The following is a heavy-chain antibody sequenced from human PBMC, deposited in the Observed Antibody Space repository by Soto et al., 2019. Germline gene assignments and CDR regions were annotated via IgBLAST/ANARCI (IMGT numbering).Heavy chain of an antibody. CDR3: VRLSGTSDVYYFDN. Sequence: GGSLRLSCAASGFAFNTYSINWVRQAPGKGLEWVASISPSSSYIFYAESLKGRFTISRDDAKNALYLQMNSLRLEDTAVYYCVRLSGTSDVYYFDNWGQGTLVTVSS. V-gene: IGHV3-21*01. CDR1: GFAFNTYS. CDR2: ISPSSSYI. D-gene: IGHD1-26*01. J-gene: IGHJ4*02.